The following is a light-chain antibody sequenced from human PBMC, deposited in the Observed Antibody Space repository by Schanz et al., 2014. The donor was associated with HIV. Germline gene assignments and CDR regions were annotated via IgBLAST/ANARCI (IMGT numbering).Light chain of an antibody. V-gene: IGKV1-39*01. CDR1: QRISTY. CDR2: AAS. J-gene: IGKJ1*01. Sequence: DIQMTQSPSSLSASVGDRITITCRASQRISTYLNWYQQHPGKAPKLLIYAASYLQSGVPSRFSGSGSGTDFTLTINSLQPEDFATYYCQQSYSALPTFGQGTKVEV. CDR3: QQSYSALPT.